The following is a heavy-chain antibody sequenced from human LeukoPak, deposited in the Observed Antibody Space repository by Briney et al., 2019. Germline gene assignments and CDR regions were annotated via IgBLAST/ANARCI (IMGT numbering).Heavy chain of an antibody. V-gene: IGHV4-34*01. CDR3: ARHDY. CDR2: INHSGST. J-gene: IGHJ4*02. Sequence: SETLSLTCTVSGGSISGYYWSWIRQPPWKGLEWIGEINHSGSTNYNPSLKSRVTISVDMSKNQFSLKLSSVTAADTAVYYCARHDYWGQGTLVTVSS. CDR1: GGSISGYY.